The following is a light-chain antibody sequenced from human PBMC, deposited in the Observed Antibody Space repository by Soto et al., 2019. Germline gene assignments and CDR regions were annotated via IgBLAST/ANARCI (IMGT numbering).Light chain of an antibody. CDR1: QSVSSY. V-gene: IGKV3-20*01. CDR3: QQYSSPPRT. Sequence: EIVLTQSPGSLSLFPGERATLSCRASQSVSSYLAWYQQKPGQAPRLLISGASSRATGFPDRFSGSGSGTDFSLTISRLEPEDSAVYYCQQYSSPPRTFGQGTKVEIK. J-gene: IGKJ1*01. CDR2: GAS.